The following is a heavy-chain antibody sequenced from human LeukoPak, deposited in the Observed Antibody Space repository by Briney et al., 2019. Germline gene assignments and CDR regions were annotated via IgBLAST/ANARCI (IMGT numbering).Heavy chain of an antibody. CDR3: ARDGVIGAGYYYYYYYMDV. V-gene: IGHV3-7*01. CDR2: IKQDGRQK. Sequence: GPSLTLSYPASGFTFSSYWMSCARQPPGKGLEWVPNIKQDGRQKCYEDSVKGRFTISRDNAKNSLYLQMNSLRAEDTAVYYCARDGVIGAGYYYYYYYMDVWGKGTTVTVSS. CDR1: GFTFSSYW. J-gene: IGHJ6*03. D-gene: IGHD1-26*01.